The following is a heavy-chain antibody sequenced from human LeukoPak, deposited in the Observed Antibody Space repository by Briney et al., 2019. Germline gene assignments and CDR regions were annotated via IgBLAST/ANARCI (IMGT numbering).Heavy chain of an antibody. J-gene: IGHJ6*02. CDR1: GGTFSSYA. Sequence: SVKVSCKASGGTFSSYAISWVRQAPGQGLEWMGRIIPILGIANYAQKFQGRVTITADKSTSTAYMELSSLRSEDTAVYYCARRESVSGSSWSLKAYYYYGMDVWGQGTTVTVSS. D-gene: IGHD6-13*01. CDR2: IIPILGIA. V-gene: IGHV1-69*04. CDR3: ARRESVSGSSWSLKAYYYYGMDV.